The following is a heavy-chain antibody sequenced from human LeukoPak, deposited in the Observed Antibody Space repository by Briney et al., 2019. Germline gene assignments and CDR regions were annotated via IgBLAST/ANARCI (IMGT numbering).Heavy chain of an antibody. Sequence: GGSLRLSCAAPGFTFSSYAMTWVRQAPGKGLGWVSAITGDGANTYYADSVKGRFTISRDNSKNTLYLQMNSLRAEDTALYYCAKLIPTVDCGRTSCYGFDYWGQGTLVTVSS. CDR2: ITGDGANT. J-gene: IGHJ4*02. D-gene: IGHD2-2*01. CDR3: AKLIPTVDCGRTSCYGFDY. CDR1: GFTFSSYA. V-gene: IGHV3-23*01.